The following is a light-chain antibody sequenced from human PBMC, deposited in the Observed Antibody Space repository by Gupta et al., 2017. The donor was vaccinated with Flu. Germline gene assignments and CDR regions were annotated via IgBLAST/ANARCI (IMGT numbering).Light chain of an antibody. V-gene: IGLV2-8*01. CDR3: SSYAGSNNLV. CDR1: SRDVGGYNY. Sequence: QSAMTQPPSAPGSPGQSVTICCTGPSRDVGGYNYVSWYQQHPGKAPKLMIYEVSKRPYGVPDRFSGSKSGNTASRTVSGLQAEDEADYYGSSYAGSNNLVFGGVTKLTVL. J-gene: IGLJ3*02. CDR2: EVS.